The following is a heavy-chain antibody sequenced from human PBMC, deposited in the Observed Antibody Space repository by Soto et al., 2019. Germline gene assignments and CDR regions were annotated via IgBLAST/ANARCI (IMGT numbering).Heavy chain of an antibody. CDR3: AREWSGRSGWDSAFDI. Sequence: QVQLVQSGAEVKKPGASVKVSCKASGYTFTSYGISWVRQAPGQGLEWMGWISAYNGNTNYAQKLQGRVTMTTDTTTSTAYMKLRSLRSDDTAVYYCAREWSGRSGWDSAFDIGGQGTMVTVSS. CDR2: ISAYNGNT. D-gene: IGHD6-19*01. V-gene: IGHV1-18*01. CDR1: GYTFTSYG. J-gene: IGHJ3*02.